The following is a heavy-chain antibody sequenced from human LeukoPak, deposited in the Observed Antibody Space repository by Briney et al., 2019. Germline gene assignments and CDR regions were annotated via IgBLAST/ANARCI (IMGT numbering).Heavy chain of an antibody. CDR2: ISAYNGNT. CDR1: GYTFTSYG. CDR3: ARDRKSIAANWFDP. Sequence: ASVKVSCKASGYTFTSYGISWVRQAPGQGLEWMGWISAYNGNTNYAQKLQGRATMTTDTSTSTAYMELRSLRSDDTAVYYCARDRKSIAANWFDPWGQGTLVTVSS. J-gene: IGHJ5*02. D-gene: IGHD3-16*02. V-gene: IGHV1-18*01.